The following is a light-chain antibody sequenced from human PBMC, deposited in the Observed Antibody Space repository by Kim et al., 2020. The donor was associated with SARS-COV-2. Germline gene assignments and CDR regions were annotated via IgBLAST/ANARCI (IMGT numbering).Light chain of an antibody. CDR3: QQFTGSLWT. Sequence: SPGDRATLSCRAIQSLSSTYLAWYQQKPGQAPRLLIHGASSRATGVPDRFSGGGSGTDFTLTISRVEPEDFAVYYCQQFTGSLWTFGQGTKVDIK. CDR1: QSLSSTY. J-gene: IGKJ1*01. CDR2: GAS. V-gene: IGKV3-20*01.